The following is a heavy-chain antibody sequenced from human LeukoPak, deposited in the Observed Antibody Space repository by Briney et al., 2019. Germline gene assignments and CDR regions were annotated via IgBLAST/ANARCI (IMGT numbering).Heavy chain of an antibody. CDR1: GYTFTSYG. V-gene: IGHV1-18*04. D-gene: IGHD3-10*01. CDR3: ARRITMVRGVNYYYGMDV. Sequence: ASVKVSCKASGYTFTSYGISWVRQAPGQGLEWMGWIGAYNGNTNYAQKLQGRVTMTTDTSTSTAYMELRSLRSDDTAVYYCARRITMVRGVNYYYGMDVWGKGTTVTVSS. J-gene: IGHJ6*04. CDR2: IGAYNGNT.